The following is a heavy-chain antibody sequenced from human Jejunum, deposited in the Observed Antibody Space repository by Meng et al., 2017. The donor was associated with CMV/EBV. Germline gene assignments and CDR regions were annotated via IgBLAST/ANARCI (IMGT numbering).Heavy chain of an antibody. D-gene: IGHD6-6*01. CDR1: DDYT. Sequence: DDYTRHGVRQAPGKGLEWVCLISWDGDTIYYTDSVKGRFTISRDNSKNSLYLQMNSLRTEDTALYYCAKDRVAARPGYYYYGLDVWGQGTTVTVSS. V-gene: IGHV3-43*01. CDR3: AKDRVAARPGYYYYGLDV. J-gene: IGHJ6*02. CDR2: ISWDGDTI.